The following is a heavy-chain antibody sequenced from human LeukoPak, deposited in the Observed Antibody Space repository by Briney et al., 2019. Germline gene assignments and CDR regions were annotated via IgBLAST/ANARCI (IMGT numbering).Heavy chain of an antibody. D-gene: IGHD3-16*01. J-gene: IGHJ4*02. CDR2: IYHSGST. CDR1: GGSISSGGYS. V-gene: IGHV4-30-2*01. Sequence: SETLSLTCAVSGGSISSGGYSWSWIRQPPGKGLEWIGYIYHSGSTYYNPSLKSRVTISVDRSKNQFSLKLSSVTAADTAVYYCARVAEAALRLGELYFDYWGQGTLVTVSS. CDR3: ARVAEAALRLGELYFDY.